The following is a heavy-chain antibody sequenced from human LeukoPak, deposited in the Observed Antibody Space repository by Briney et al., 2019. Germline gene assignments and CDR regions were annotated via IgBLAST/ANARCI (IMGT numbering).Heavy chain of an antibody. D-gene: IGHD6-13*01. Sequence: PGESLKISCKGSGYSFTSYWIGWVRQMPGKGLEWMGIIYPGDSETRYSPSFQGQVTISADKSISTAYLQWSSLKASDTAMYYCARHGYSSSWYTNWSYYYYMDVWGKGTTVTVSS. CDR3: ARHGYSSSWYTNWSYYYYMDV. V-gene: IGHV5-51*01. J-gene: IGHJ6*03. CDR2: IYPGDSET. CDR1: GYSFTSYW.